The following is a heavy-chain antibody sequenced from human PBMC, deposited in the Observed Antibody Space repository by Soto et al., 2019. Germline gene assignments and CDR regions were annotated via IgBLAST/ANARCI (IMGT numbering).Heavy chain of an antibody. J-gene: IGHJ5*02. Sequence: GASVKVSCKASGYTFTSYAMHWVRQAPGQRLEWMGWINAGNGNTKYSQKFQGRVTITRDTSASTAYMELSSLRSEDTAVYYCAREVQLERQDSNWFDPWGQGTLVTVSS. V-gene: IGHV1-3*01. CDR1: GYTFTSYA. CDR3: AREVQLERQDSNWFDP. D-gene: IGHD1-1*01. CDR2: INAGNGNT.